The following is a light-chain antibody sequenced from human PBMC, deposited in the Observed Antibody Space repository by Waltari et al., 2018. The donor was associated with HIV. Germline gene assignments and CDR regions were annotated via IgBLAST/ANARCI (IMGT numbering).Light chain of an antibody. J-gene: IGLJ2*01. V-gene: IGLV1-44*01. CDR2: SNN. Sequence: QSVLTQPPSASGTPGQRVTISCSGSSSNIGSNTVNWYQQLPGTAPKILIYSNNQRPSGVPDRFSGSKSGTSASLAISGLQSEDEADYYCAAWDDSLPRGVFGGGTKLTVL. CDR1: SSNIGSNT. CDR3: AAWDDSLPRGV.